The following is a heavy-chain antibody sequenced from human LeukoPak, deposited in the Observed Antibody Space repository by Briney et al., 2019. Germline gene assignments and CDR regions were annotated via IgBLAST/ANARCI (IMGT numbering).Heavy chain of an antibody. CDR1: GYTFSTYW. CDR3: ARKRTGSFTFDY. CDR2: INSDGSSI. J-gene: IGHJ4*02. Sequence: GGSVRLSCAASGYTFSTYWMHWVRQAPEKGLVWVSRINSDGSSITYADSVKGRFTISRDNAKNTLYLQMNGLRAEDTAVYYCARKRTGSFTFDYWGQGSLVTVSS. D-gene: IGHD2-8*02. V-gene: IGHV3-74*03.